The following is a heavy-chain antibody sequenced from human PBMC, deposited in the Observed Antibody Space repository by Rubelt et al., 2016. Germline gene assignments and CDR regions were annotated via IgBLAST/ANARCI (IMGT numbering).Heavy chain of an antibody. D-gene: IGHD6-19*01. Sequence: GWIRRPPGKGLEWIGYSHYSGTTNYNPSLKSRVTMSVDTSKNQFSLKVRSVTAADTAVYYCAREVPVDGTAFDPWGQGTLVTVSS. V-gene: IGHV4-59*01. CDR2: SHYSGTT. J-gene: IGHJ5*02. CDR3: AREVPVDGTAFDP.